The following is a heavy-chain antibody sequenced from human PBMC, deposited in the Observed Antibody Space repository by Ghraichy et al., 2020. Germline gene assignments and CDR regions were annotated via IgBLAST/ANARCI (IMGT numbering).Heavy chain of an antibody. CDR3: AKDVRSARYCSGGSCSRGPSYYYYYGMDV. D-gene: IGHD2-15*01. CDR1: GFTFSSYA. V-gene: IGHV3-23*01. CDR2: ISGSGGST. Sequence: GGSLRLSCAASGFTFSSYAMSWVRQAPGKGLEWVSAISGSGGSTYYADSVKGRFTISRDNSKNTLYLQMNSLRAEDTAVYYCAKDVRSARYCSGGSCSRGPSYYYYYGMDVWGQGTTVTVSS. J-gene: IGHJ6*02.